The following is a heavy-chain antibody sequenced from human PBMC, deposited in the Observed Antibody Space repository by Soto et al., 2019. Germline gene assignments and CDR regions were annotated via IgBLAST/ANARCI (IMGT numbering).Heavy chain of an antibody. D-gene: IGHD1-26*01. V-gene: IGHV3-15*07. CDR2: IKSKTDGGTT. CDR3: TTAVGATNYYYYYGMDV. J-gene: IGHJ6*02. CDR1: GFTFSNAW. Sequence: GGSLRLSCAASGFTFSNAWMNWVRQAPGKGLEWVGRIKSKTDGGTTDYAAPVKGRFTISRDDSKNTLYLQMNSLKTEDTAVYYCTTAVGATNYYYYYGMDVWGQGTTVTVSS.